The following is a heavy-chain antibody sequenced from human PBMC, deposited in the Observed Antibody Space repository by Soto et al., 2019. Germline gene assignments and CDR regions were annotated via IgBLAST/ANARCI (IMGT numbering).Heavy chain of an antibody. CDR1: GFTFITYA. CDR3: AKLPAAQSYVDF. CDR2: ISGSGGST. D-gene: IGHD2-2*01. V-gene: IGHV3-23*01. J-gene: IGHJ4*02. Sequence: EVQLLDSGGGLVQPGGSLRLSCAASGFTFITYAMSWGRKAPGKGLERVSIISGSGGSTYYPDSVKGRFTISRDNSKNTLYLKMNSLRADDTAVYYCAKLPAAQSYVDFWGQGTLVTVSS.